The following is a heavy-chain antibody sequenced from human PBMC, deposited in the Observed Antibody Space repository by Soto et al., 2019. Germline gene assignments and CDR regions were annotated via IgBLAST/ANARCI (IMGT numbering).Heavy chain of an antibody. Sequence: PSETLALTCTVSGASISCFYWSGIRKSAGKGLEWIGRIYATGTTYYNPSLKSRVMMSVDTSKKQFSLKLRSVTAADTAVYYCVRDGTKTLRDWFDTWGQGISVTVPS. CDR2: IYATGTT. D-gene: IGHD1-1*01. J-gene: IGHJ5*02. CDR3: VRDGTKTLRDWFDT. CDR1: GASISCFY. V-gene: IGHV4-4*07.